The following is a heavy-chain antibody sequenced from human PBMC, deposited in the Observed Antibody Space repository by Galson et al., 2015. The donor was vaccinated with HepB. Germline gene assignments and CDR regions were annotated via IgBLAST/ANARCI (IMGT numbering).Heavy chain of an antibody. J-gene: IGHJ4*02. CDR2: VSNDGNNE. CDR1: GFTFRNYG. CDR3: AKERVVPAAIPLEY. D-gene: IGHD2-2*01. V-gene: IGHV3-30*18. Sequence: SLRLSCAASGFTFRNYGMYWVRQAPGKGLEWVATVSNDGNNEYYANSVKGRFTISRDNSKNAVYLQMNSLRTEDTAVYFCAKERVVPAAIPLEYWGQGTQAIVSS.